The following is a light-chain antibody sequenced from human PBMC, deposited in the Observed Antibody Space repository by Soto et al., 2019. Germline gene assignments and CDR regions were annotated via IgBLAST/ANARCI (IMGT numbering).Light chain of an antibody. V-gene: IGKV3-15*01. CDR2: GAS. J-gene: IGKJ1*01. CDR3: QQYNNWPLT. Sequence: EIVMTQSPATLSVSPGERATLSCRASQRVSSNLAWYQQKPGQAPRLLIYGASTRATGIPARFSGSGSGTEFTLTLSSLQSEDFAVYYCQQYNNWPLTFGQGTKVEI. CDR1: QRVSSN.